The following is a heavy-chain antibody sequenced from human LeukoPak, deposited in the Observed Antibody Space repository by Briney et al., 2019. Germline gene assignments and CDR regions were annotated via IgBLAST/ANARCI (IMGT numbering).Heavy chain of an antibody. V-gene: IGHV4-38-2*02. D-gene: IGHD3-16*01. J-gene: IGHJ4*02. CDR2: IYTSGST. CDR3: ARLGELHFDY. Sequence: SETLSLTCTVSGYSISSGYYWGWIRQPPGKGLEWIGRIYTSGSTNYNPSLKSRVTISVDTSKNQFSLKLSSVTAADTAVYYCARLGELHFDYWGQGTLVTVSS. CDR1: GYSISSGYY.